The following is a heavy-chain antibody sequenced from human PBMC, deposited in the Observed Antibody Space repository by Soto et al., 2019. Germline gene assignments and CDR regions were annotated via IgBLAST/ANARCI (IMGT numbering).Heavy chain of an antibody. CDR3: ARVLLKGVDYDILTGYYGGWFDP. V-gene: IGHV3-30-3*01. CDR2: ISYDGSNK. Sequence: GGSLRLSCAASGFTFNSYTMHWVRQAPGKGLEWVAVISYDGSNKYYADSVKGRFTISRDNSKNTLYVQMNSLRVEDTAVYYCARVLLKGVDYDILTGYYGGWFDPWGQGTLVTVSS. CDR1: GFTFNSYT. D-gene: IGHD3-9*01. J-gene: IGHJ5*02.